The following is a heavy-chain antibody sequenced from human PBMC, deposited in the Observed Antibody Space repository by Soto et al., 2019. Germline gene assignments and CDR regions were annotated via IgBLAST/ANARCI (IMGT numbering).Heavy chain of an antibody. V-gene: IGHV4-34*01. CDR1: GGSFSGYY. Sequence: QVQLQQWGAGLLKPSETLSLTSAVYGGSFSGYYWSWIRQPPGKGLEWIGEINHSGSTNYNPSLKSRVTWARDTSKNQFTRKLSSVTAADTAVYYCARGKVVRGSYVTLDYWGQGTLVTVSS. D-gene: IGHD3-10*01. J-gene: IGHJ4*02. CDR3: ARGKVVRGSYVTLDY. CDR2: INHSGST.